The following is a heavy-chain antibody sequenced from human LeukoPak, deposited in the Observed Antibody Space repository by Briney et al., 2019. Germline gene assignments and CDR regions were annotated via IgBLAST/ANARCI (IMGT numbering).Heavy chain of an antibody. CDR3: AKDQNYFGSGSPVY. V-gene: IGHV3-23*01. J-gene: IGHJ4*02. Sequence: GESLRLSCAASGFTFSSYAMSWVRQAPGKGLEWVSTISGSGSSTYYADSVKGRFTISRDNSENTLYLQMNSLRAEDTAVYYCAKDQNYFGSGSPVYRGQGTLVTVSS. D-gene: IGHD3-10*01. CDR2: ISGSGSST. CDR1: GFTFSSYA.